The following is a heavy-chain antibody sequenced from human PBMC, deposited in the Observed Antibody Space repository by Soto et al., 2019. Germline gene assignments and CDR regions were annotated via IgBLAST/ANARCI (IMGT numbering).Heavy chain of an antibody. V-gene: IGHV1-8*01. CDR3: AFSSRGSGWYSYYYYYGMDV. J-gene: IGHJ6*02. Sequence: GASVKVSCKASGYTFTSYDINWVRQATGQGLEWMGWMNPNSGNTGYAQKFQGRVTMTRNTSISTAYMELSSLRSEDTAVYYCAFSSRGSGWYSYYYYYGMDVWGQGTTVTVS. CDR2: MNPNSGNT. CDR1: GYTFTSYD. D-gene: IGHD6-19*01.